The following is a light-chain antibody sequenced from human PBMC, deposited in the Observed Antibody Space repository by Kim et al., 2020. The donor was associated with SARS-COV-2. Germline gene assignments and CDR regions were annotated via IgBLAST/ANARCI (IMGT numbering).Light chain of an antibody. V-gene: IGKV3-15*01. CDR3: QEYNKWPWR. CDR1: QSVSSN. J-gene: IGKJ1*01. Sequence: EIVMTQSPATLSVSPGERVTLSCRASQSVSSNLAWYQQKPGQAPRLLIYGASTRATGIPARFSGSGSGTEFTLTISSLQSEDFAVYYCQEYNKWPWRFGQGTKVDIK. CDR2: GAS.